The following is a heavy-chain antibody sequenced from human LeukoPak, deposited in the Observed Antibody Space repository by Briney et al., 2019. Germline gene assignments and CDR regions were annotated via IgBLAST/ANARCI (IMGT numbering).Heavy chain of an antibody. D-gene: IGHD5-18*01. CDR2: ISYSSSYI. V-gene: IGHV3-21*01. J-gene: IGHJ4*02. Sequence: GGSLRLSCAASGFTFSSYSMNWVRQAPGKGLEWVSSISYSSSYIYYADSVKGRFTISRDNSKNTLYLQMNSLRAEDTAVYYCAKDRSRGYSSPGENFDYWGQGTLVTVSS. CDR3: AKDRSRGYSSPGENFDY. CDR1: GFTFSSYS.